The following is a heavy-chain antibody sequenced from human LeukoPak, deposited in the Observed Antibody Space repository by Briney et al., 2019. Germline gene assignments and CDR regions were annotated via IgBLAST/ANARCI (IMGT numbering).Heavy chain of an antibody. J-gene: IGHJ4*02. CDR1: GFTFSSYA. CDR2: ISGSGGST. Sequence: GGSLRLSCAASGFTFSSYAMSWVRQAPGKGLEWVAAISGSGGSTYYADSVKGRFTISRDNSKNTLYLQMNSLRADDTAVYYCAPHGGDYGDYEGQYFDYWGQGTLVTVSS. CDR3: APHGGDYGDYEGQYFDY. D-gene: IGHD4-17*01. V-gene: IGHV3-23*01.